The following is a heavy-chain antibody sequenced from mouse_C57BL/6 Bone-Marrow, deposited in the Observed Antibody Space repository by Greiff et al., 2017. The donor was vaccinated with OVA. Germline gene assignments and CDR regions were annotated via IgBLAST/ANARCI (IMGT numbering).Heavy chain of an antibody. J-gene: IGHJ4*01. Sequence: EVKLQESGGGLVQPGGSLKLSCAASGFTFSDFYMYWIRQTPEKRLEWVAYISNGGGSTYYPDTVKGRFTISRDNAKNTLYLQMSRLKSEDTAMYYCARLDAMDYWGQRTSVTVSS. CDR2: ISNGGGST. CDR3: ARLDAMDY. V-gene: IGHV5-12*01. CDR1: GFTFSDFY.